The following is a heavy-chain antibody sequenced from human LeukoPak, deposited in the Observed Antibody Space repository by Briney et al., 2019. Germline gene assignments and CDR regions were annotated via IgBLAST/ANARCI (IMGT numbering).Heavy chain of an antibody. Sequence: SVKVSCKASGGTFSSYAISWVRQAPGQGLEWMGGIIPIFGTANYAQKFQGRVTITADESTSKAYMELSSLRSEDTAVYYCASGDIVVVPAAAGIKGWGQGTLVTVSS. V-gene: IGHV1-69*13. J-gene: IGHJ4*02. CDR1: GGTFSSYA. CDR3: ASGDIVVVPAAAGIKG. CDR2: IIPIFGTA. D-gene: IGHD2-2*01.